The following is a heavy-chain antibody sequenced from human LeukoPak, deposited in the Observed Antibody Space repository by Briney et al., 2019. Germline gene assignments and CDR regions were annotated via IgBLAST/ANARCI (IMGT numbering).Heavy chain of an antibody. CDR1: GYTLTQLS. D-gene: IGHD5-24*01. V-gene: IGHV1-24*01. J-gene: IGHJ4*02. CDR2: IDPEDGEI. Sequence: ASVKVSCKVSGYTLTQLSIHWVRQAPGKGLEWMGGIDPEDGEIIYAQKFRGRVTMTEDKSTDTAYMELSGLTSDDTAVYYCATESNGYNYYWGQGTLVTVSS. CDR3: ATESNGYNYY.